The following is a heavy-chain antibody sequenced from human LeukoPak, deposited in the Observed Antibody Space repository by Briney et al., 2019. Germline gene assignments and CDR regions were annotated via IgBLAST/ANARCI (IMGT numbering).Heavy chain of an antibody. D-gene: IGHD3-3*01. Sequence: PGGSLRLSCAASGFTFSSYEMNRVRQAPGKGLEWVSYINSSSSTTYYADSVKGRFTISRDNAKNSLYLQMNSLRVEDTAVFYCARDRGGTDDFWSGYYTGYFDYWGQGTLVTVSS. CDR3: ARDRGGTDDFWSGYYTGYFDY. CDR2: INSSSSTT. J-gene: IGHJ4*02. CDR1: GFTFSSYE. V-gene: IGHV3-48*01.